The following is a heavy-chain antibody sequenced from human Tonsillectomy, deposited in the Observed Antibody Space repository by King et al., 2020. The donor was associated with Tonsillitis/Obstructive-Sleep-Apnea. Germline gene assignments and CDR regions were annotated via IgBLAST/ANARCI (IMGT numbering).Heavy chain of an antibody. CDR3: ARHVGLNYFDY. J-gene: IGHJ4*02. D-gene: IGHD1-26*01. Sequence: VQLQESGPGLVKPSETLSLTCTVSGGSISSYYWSWIRQPPGKGLEWIGYIYHSGTANYNPSLKSRVTISIDTSRNQFSLNLSSVTAADTAVYYCARHVGLNYFDYWGQGILVTVSS. CDR2: IYHSGTA. CDR1: GGSISSYY. V-gene: IGHV4-59*08.